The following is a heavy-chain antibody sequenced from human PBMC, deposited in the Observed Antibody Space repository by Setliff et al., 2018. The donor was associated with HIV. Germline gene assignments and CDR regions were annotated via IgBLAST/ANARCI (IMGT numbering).Heavy chain of an antibody. J-gene: IGHJ4*02. CDR1: GDSISSGGYY. D-gene: IGHD6-13*01. Sequence: TSETLSLTCTVSGDSISSGGYYWSWIRQHPRKGLEWIGYIYYSGSTFYNPSLKSRVTISVDTSKNQFSLKLSSVTAADTAVYYCAREDALTQQFDSWGQGTLVTVSS. CDR3: AREDALTQQFDS. CDR2: IYYSGST. V-gene: IGHV4-31*03.